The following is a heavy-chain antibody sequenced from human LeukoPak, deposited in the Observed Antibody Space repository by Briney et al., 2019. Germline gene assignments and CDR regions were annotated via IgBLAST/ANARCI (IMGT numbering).Heavy chain of an antibody. D-gene: IGHD3-16*01. Sequence: GGSLRLSCGVSGFSVTSYWMSWVRQAPGKGLEWVAFIRYDGSKKDYADSVKGRFTISRDNSKNTLYLQMNSLRVDDMAVYYCARGRGWVDYWGQGTLVTVSS. V-gene: IGHV3-30*02. CDR2: IRYDGSKK. J-gene: IGHJ4*02. CDR1: GFSVTSYW. CDR3: ARGRGWVDY.